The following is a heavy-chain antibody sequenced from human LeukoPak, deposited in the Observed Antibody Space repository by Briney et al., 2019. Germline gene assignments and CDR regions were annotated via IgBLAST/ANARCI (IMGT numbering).Heavy chain of an antibody. Sequence: SETLSLTCTVSGGSINSSSYYWGWIRQPPGKGLEWIGSIYYSGSTYCNPSLKSRVTISVATSKNLFSLKLTSVTAADTAVYYCARHLSAWFFDYWGQGTLVTVSS. V-gene: IGHV4-39*01. D-gene: IGHD3/OR15-3a*01. CDR1: GGSINSSSYY. CDR3: ARHLSAWFFDY. CDR2: IYYSGST. J-gene: IGHJ4*02.